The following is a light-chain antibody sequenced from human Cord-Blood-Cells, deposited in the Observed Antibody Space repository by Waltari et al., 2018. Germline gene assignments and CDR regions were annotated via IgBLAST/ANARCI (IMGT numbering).Light chain of an antibody. CDR2: DAS. CDR3: QQRSNWPT. Sequence: EIVLTQSPATLSLSPGERATLSCRASQSVSSYLAWYQQKPGQAPRLLIYDASNRATVIPARFSGSGSGTDFTLIISSLEPEDFAVYYCQQRSNWPTFGGGTKVEIK. V-gene: IGKV3-11*01. CDR1: QSVSSY. J-gene: IGKJ4*01.